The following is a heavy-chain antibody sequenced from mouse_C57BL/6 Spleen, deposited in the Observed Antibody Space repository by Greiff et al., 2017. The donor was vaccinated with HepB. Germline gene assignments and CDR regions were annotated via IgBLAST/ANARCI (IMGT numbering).Heavy chain of an antibody. D-gene: IGHD1-1*01. Sequence: QVQLKESGAELVRPGASVKLSCKASGYTFTDYYINWVKQRPGQGLEWIARIYPGSGNTYYNEKFKGKATLTAEKSSSTAYMQLSSLTSEDSAVYFCARHYGSSYGWFAYWGQGTLVTVSA. J-gene: IGHJ3*01. CDR1: GYTFTDYY. CDR3: ARHYGSSYGWFAY. CDR2: IYPGSGNT. V-gene: IGHV1-76*01.